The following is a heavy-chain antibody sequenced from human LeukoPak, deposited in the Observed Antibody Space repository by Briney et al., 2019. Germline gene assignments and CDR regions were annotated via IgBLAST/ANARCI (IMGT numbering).Heavy chain of an antibody. CDR3: AKERPQTTSFDY. Sequence: GGSLRLSYAASGFTFSTYPMNWVRQAPGKGLEWVSTISGSGANTYYADSVKGRFTISRDNSRNTLYLQMNSLRAEDTAIYYCAKERPQTTSFDYWGQGTLVTVSS. CDR1: GFTFSTYP. D-gene: IGHD2/OR15-2a*01. V-gene: IGHV3-23*01. CDR2: ISGSGANT. J-gene: IGHJ4*02.